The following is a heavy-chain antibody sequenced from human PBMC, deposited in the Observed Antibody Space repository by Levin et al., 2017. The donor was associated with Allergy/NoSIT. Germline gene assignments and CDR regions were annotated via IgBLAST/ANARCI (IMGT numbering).Heavy chain of an antibody. CDR1: GFTFSIYW. J-gene: IGHJ6*03. D-gene: IGHD2-15*01. V-gene: IGHV3-7*01. Sequence: LTGGSLRLSCAASGFTFSIYWMTWVRQAPGKGLEWVANINQDGSENHYVDSVKGRFTISRDNAKNSLYLQMNSLRAEDTAVYYCARDGYCTGSTCDVNMDKYYYMDVWGKGTTVTVSS. CDR2: INQDGSEN. CDR3: ARDGYCTGSTCDVNMDKYYYMDV.